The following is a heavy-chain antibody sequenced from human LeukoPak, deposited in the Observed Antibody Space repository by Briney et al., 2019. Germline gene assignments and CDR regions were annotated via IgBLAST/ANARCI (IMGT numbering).Heavy chain of an antibody. CDR2: IYTSGST. CDR3: ARESPAFSGSYYHFDY. V-gene: IGHV4-4*07. J-gene: IGHJ4*02. CDR1: GGSISSYY. D-gene: IGHD1-26*01. Sequence: SETLSLTCTVSGGSISSYYCSWIRQPAGKGLEWIGRIYTSGSTNYNPSLKSRVTMAVDTSKNQFSLKLTSVTAADTAVYYCARESPAFSGSYYHFDYWGQGALVTVSS.